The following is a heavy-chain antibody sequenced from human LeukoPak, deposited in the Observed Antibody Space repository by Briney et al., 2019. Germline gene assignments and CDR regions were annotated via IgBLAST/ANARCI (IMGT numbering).Heavy chain of an antibody. CDR2: INPNSGGT. Sequence: GASVKASCKASGYTFTGYYIQWVRQAPGQGLEWVGWINPNSGGTNYAQKFQGRVTMTRDTSISTAYMELSRLRSDDTAVYYCASGNNYDGTPYYYSDYWGQGTLVTVSS. J-gene: IGHJ4*02. D-gene: IGHD3-22*01. CDR1: GYTFTGYY. CDR3: ASGNNYDGTPYYYSDY. V-gene: IGHV1-2*02.